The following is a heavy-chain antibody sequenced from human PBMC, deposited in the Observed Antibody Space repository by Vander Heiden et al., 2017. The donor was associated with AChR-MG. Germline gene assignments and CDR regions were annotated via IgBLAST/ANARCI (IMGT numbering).Heavy chain of an antibody. D-gene: IGHD2-15*01. CDR3: ARGSKVKGIGRGYYYYYMDV. Sequence: QVQLQQWGAGLLKPSETLSLTCAVYGGSFSGYYWSWIRQPPGKGLEWIGEINHSGSTNYNPSLKSRVTISVDTPKNQFSLKLSSVTAADTAVYYCARGSKVKGIGRGYYYYYMDVWGKGTTVTVSS. CDR1: GGSFSGYY. CDR2: INHSGST. V-gene: IGHV4-34*01. J-gene: IGHJ6*03.